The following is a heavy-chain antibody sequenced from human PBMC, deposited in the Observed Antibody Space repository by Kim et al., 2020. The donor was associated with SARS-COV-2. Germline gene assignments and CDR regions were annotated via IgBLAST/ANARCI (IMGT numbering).Heavy chain of an antibody. CDR3: AIYRLVHSFDY. D-gene: IGHD6-19*01. J-gene: IGHJ4*02. Sequence: TIYAQKFQGRVTMTEDTSTDTAYMELSSLRSEDTAVYYCAIYRLVHSFDYWGQGTLVTVSS. CDR2: T. V-gene: IGHV1-24*01.